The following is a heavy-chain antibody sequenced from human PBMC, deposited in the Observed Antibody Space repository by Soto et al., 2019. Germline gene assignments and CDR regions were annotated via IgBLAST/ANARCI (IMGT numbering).Heavy chain of an antibody. D-gene: IGHD1-1*01. J-gene: IGHJ4*02. V-gene: IGHV3-30-3*01. CDR1: GFTFSSYA. CDR2: ISSDGSNK. Sequence: QVQLVESGGGVVQPGRSLRLSCAASGFTFSSYAMHWVRQAPGKGLEWVAVISSDGSNKYYADSVRGRFTISRDNSETTVYLNMSSLSGDETAVFYCAKAPWNLAHTHYFDFWGQGTLVTVSS. CDR3: AKAPWNLAHTHYFDF.